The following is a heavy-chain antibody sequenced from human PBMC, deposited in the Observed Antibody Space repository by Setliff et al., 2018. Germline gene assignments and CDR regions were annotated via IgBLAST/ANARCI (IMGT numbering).Heavy chain of an antibody. V-gene: IGHV3-33*03. CDR1: GFTFSSHG. J-gene: IGHJ3*02. D-gene: IGHD1-26*01. Sequence: GGSLRLSCAASGFTFSSHGIHWVRQAPGKGLEWVAFIWYDGSKKDYADTVKGRFTISRDNAKNTVYLQLNRLRADDTAVYYCIRDWGEAGSTNAFDIWGQGTVVTVSS. CDR2: IWYDGSKK. CDR3: IRDWGEAGSTNAFDI.